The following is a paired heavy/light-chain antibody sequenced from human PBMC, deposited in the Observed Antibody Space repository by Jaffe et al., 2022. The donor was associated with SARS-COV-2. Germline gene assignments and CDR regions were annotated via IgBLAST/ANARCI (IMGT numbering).Light chain of an antibody. CDR1: SSNIGNNP. Sequence: QSVLTQPPSVSGTPGQRVTISCSGSSSNIGNNPVNWYQQFPGTAPKLLIFTNDQRASGVPDRFSGSKSDTSASLAINGLQSEDEADYYCAAWDDRLSGSCVFGTGTTVTVL. CDR3: AAWDDRLSGSCV. CDR2: TND. J-gene: IGLJ1*01. V-gene: IGLV1-44*01.
Heavy chain of an antibody. J-gene: IGHJ5*02. Sequence: QVQLVQSGAEMKRPGASANISCKASGYIFSTHIIHWVRQAPGHGLEWMGWINTANGKSKGAQKFQGRLTIIRDPSASTVFMDLRFVTSEDTAVYYCARDRDGSWPTNWFDTWGQGTLVTVSS. CDR3: ARDRDGSWPTNWFDT. CDR2: INTANGKS. V-gene: IGHV1-3*04. CDR1: GYIFSTHI. D-gene: IGHD2-8*01.